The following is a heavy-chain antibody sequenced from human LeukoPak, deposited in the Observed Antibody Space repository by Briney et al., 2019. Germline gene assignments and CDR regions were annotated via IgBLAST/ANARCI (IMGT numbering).Heavy chain of an antibody. CDR2: ISANKGNT. V-gene: IGHV1-18*01. CDR3: ARGGLVVTYNWFDP. Sequence: ASVKVSCKDSGYTFTSYGISWVRQAPGQGLEWMGWISANKGNTNYAQKLQGRVTMTTDTSTSTAYMELRSLRSDDTAVYYCARGGLVVTYNWFDPWGQGTLVTVSS. CDR1: GYTFTSYG. D-gene: IGHD3-22*01. J-gene: IGHJ5*02.